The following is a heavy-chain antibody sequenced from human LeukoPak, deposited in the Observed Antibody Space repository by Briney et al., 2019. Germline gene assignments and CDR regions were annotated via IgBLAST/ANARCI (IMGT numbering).Heavy chain of an antibody. V-gene: IGHV4-30-2*01. CDR3: ARDRGYSPDAFDI. CDR1: GGSISSGGYS. Sequence: PSETLSLTCAVSGGSISSGGYSWSWIRQPPGKGLEWIGYIYHSGSTYYNPSLKSRVTTSVDRSKNQFSLKLSSVTAADTAVYYCARDRGYSPDAFDIWGQGTMVTVSS. J-gene: IGHJ3*02. CDR2: IYHSGST. D-gene: IGHD5-12*01.